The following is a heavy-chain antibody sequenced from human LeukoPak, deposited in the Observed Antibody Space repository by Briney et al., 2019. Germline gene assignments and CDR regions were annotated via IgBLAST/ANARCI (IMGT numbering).Heavy chain of an antibody. CDR2: INPNSGGT. CDR3: ARVAGYDSSGYLGAFDI. V-gene: IGHV1-2*02. Sequence: EASVKVSCKASGYTFTGYYMHWVRQAPGQGVEGMGWINPNSGGTNYAQKFQGRVTMTRDTSISTAYMELSRLRSDDTAVYYCARVAGYDSSGYLGAFDIWGQGTMVTVSS. J-gene: IGHJ3*02. CDR1: GYTFTGYY. D-gene: IGHD3-22*01.